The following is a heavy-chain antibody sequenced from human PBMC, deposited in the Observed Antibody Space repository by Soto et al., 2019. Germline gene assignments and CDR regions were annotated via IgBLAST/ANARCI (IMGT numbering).Heavy chain of an antibody. Sequence: QVQLQESGPGLVKPSQTLSLTCTVSGGSISSGGYYWSWIRQHPGKGLEWIGYIYYSGSTYYNPSLKSRVTISVDTSKNQFSLKLSSVTAADTAVYYCARAKYLNYYASSGYGWWGQGTLVTVSS. CDR1: GGSISSGGYY. D-gene: IGHD3-22*01. J-gene: IGHJ4*02. CDR2: IYYSGST. CDR3: ARAKYLNYYASSGYGW. V-gene: IGHV4-31*03.